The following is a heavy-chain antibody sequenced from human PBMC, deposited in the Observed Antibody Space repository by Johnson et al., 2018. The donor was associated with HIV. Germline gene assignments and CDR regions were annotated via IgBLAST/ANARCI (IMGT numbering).Heavy chain of an antibody. D-gene: IGHD4-17*01. V-gene: IGHV3-66*01. Sequence: VQLVESGGGLVQPGGSLRLSCAASGFTVSSNYMSWVRQAPGKGLEWVSVIYSGGSTYYADSVKDRFTISRDNSKNTLYLQMNSLRAEDTAVYYCAREKTTPDAFDIWGQGTMVTVSS. CDR1: GFTVSSNY. J-gene: IGHJ3*02. CDR2: IYSGGST. CDR3: AREKTTPDAFDI.